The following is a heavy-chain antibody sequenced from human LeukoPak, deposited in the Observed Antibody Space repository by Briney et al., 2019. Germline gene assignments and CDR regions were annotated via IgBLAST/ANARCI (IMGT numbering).Heavy chain of an antibody. J-gene: IGHJ4*02. CDR3: AKGAPLLLRPYSSTTFDY. CDR1: GFTFSSYG. Sequence: GGSLRLSCAASGFTFSSYGMHWVRQAPGKGLEWVAVISYDGSNKYYADSVKGRFTISRDNSKNTLYLQMNSLRAEDTAVYYCAKGAPLLLRPYSSTTFDYWGQGTLVTVSS. D-gene: IGHD6-19*01. V-gene: IGHV3-30*18. CDR2: ISYDGSNK.